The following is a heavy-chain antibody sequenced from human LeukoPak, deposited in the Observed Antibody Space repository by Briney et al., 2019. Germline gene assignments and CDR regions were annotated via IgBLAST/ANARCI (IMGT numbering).Heavy chain of an antibody. J-gene: IGHJ4*02. D-gene: IGHD2-15*01. Sequence: ASVKVSCKVSGYTLTELSMHWVRQAPGKGLEWMGGFDPEDGETIYAQKFQGRVTMTEDTSTDTAYMELSSLRSEDTAVYYCATIEVPGYCSGGSCYSSLYYFDYWGQGTLVTVSP. CDR1: GYTLTELS. CDR2: FDPEDGET. V-gene: IGHV1-24*01. CDR3: ATIEVPGYCSGGSCYSSLYYFDY.